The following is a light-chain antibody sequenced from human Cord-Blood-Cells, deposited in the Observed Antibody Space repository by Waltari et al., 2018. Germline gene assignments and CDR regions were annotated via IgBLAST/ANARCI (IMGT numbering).Light chain of an antibody. Sequence: IVMTQSPDSLAVSLGERATINCKSSQSVLYSSNNKNYLAWYQQKPGQPPKLLIYWACTRESGVPDRFSGSGSVTDFTLTISSLQAEDVAVYYCQQYYSTPFTFGPGTKVDIK. CDR2: WAC. J-gene: IGKJ3*01. CDR1: QSVLYSSNNKNY. V-gene: IGKV4-1*01. CDR3: QQYYSTPFT.